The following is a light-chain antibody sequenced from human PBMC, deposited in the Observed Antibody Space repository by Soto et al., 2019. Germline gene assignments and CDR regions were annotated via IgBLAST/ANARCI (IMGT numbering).Light chain of an antibody. CDR2: EVS. CDR1: RSDIGTYNY. CDR3: SSYTVISTLV. Sequence: QSVLTQPASVSGSPGQSITISCTGTRSDIGTYNYVSWYQHHPGKAPKLIIYEVSNRPSGVSNRFSGSKSANTASLTISGLQADDEADYYCSSYTVISTLVFGTGTKVTVL. V-gene: IGLV2-14*01. J-gene: IGLJ1*01.